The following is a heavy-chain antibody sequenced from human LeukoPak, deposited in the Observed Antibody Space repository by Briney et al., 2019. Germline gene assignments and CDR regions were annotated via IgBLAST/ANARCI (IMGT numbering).Heavy chain of an antibody. V-gene: IGHV4-39*01. Sequence: PSETLSLTCTVSGGSISSSSYYWGWIRQPPGKGLEWIGSIYYSGSTYYNPSLKSRVTISVDTSKNQFSLKLGSVTAAGTAVYYCARHEVGPDSPDAFDIWGQGTMVTVSS. D-gene: IGHD2-15*01. CDR3: ARHEVGPDSPDAFDI. J-gene: IGHJ3*02. CDR2: IYYSGST. CDR1: GGSISSSSYY.